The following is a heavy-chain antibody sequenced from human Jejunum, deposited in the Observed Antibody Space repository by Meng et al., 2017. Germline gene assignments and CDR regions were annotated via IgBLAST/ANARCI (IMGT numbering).Heavy chain of an antibody. D-gene: IGHD1-26*01. CDR3: ARSRGALANCDY. Sequence: QVQLVQSGAEVKKPGASVNVSCKASGYTFTGYDINWVRQATGQGLEWMGWMNPNSVTTGYAQKFQGRVTLTWDTSISTAYMELSSLRSDDTAVYYCARSRGALANCDYWGQGTLVTVSS. CDR2: MNPNSVTT. V-gene: IGHV1-8*01. CDR1: GYTFTGYD. J-gene: IGHJ4*02.